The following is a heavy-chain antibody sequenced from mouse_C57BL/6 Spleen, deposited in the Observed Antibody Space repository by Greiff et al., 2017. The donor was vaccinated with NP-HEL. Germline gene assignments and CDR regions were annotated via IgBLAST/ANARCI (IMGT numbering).Heavy chain of an antibody. Sequence: VQLQQSGAELVMPGASVKLSCKASGYTFTSYWMHWVKQRPGQGLEWIGEIDPSDSYTNYNQKFKGKSTLTVDKSSSTAYMQLSSLTSEDSAVYYCARVLRDWYFDVWGTGTTVTVSS. CDR2: IDPSDSYT. J-gene: IGHJ1*03. CDR3: ARVLRDWYFDV. V-gene: IGHV1-69*01. CDR1: GYTFTSYW. D-gene: IGHD1-1*01.